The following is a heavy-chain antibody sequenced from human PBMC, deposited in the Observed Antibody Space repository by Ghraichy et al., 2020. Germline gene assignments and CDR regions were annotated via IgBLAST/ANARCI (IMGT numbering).Heavy chain of an antibody. CDR1: GFTFSNYA. J-gene: IGHJ3*02. D-gene: IGHD3-3*01. V-gene: IGHV3-23*01. CDR3: AKDLRSGRQSNDAFDI. CDR2: ISRSGDRT. Sequence: GGSLRLSCAASGFTFSNYAMSWVRRAPGKGLEWVSAISRSGDRTFYADSVKGRFTISRDNSKNTLYLQMNTLRAEDTAVYYCAKDLRSGRQSNDAFDIWGQGTMVTVSS.